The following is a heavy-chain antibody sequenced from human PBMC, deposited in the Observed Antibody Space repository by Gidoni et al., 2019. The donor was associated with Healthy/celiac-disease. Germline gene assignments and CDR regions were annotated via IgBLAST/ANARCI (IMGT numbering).Heavy chain of an antibody. Sequence: EVQLVESVGGLVQRGGSLRLACAASGLTFSSDWMSWVRQVPGKGLEWVANIKQDGSEKYYVDSVKGRFTISRDNAKNSLYLQMNSLRAEDTAVYYCATAPPYGMDVWGQGTTVTVSS. CDR2: IKQDGSEK. J-gene: IGHJ6*02. CDR3: ATAPPYGMDV. V-gene: IGHV3-7*03. CDR1: GLTFSSDW.